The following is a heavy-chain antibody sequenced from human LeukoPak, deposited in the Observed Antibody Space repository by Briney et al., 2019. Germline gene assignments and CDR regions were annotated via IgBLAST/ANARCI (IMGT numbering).Heavy chain of an antibody. CDR1: GFTFSAHW. CDR3: TRDEAAATD. Sequence: GGSLRLSCTGSGFTFSAHWMSWVRQTPGKGPEWVANIKQDGREKHYVDSVKGRFTISRDNAKGSLYLQMNSLRAEDTAVYYCTRDEAAATDWGQGTLVTVSS. J-gene: IGHJ4*02. V-gene: IGHV3-7*01. D-gene: IGHD2-15*01. CDR2: IKQDGREK.